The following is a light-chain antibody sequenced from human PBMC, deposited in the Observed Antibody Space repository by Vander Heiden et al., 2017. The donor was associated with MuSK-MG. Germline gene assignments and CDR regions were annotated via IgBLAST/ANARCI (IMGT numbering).Light chain of an antibody. J-gene: IGKJ1*01. Sequence: DIQLTQSPSSLSASVGDSVTITCQATQDINNFLNWYQQKPGKAPRLLIYGASTLETGVPSRFSGRASGTDFTLTITSLQPEDIATYYCQQYDFLPWTFGQGTKVEV. V-gene: IGKV1-33*01. CDR2: GAS. CDR1: QDINNF. CDR3: QQYDFLPWT.